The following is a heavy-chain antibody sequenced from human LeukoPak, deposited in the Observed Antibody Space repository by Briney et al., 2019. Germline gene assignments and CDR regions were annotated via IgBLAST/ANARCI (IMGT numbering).Heavy chain of an antibody. CDR3: ASLLSGSYARYDY. Sequence: GESLKISCKGSGYSFTSYWIGWVRPMPGKGLEWMGIIYPGDSDTRYSPSFQGQVTTSADKSISTAYLQWSSLKASDTAMYYCASLLSGSYARYDYWGQGTLVTVSS. V-gene: IGHV5-51*01. CDR1: GYSFTSYW. J-gene: IGHJ4*02. CDR2: IYPGDSDT. D-gene: IGHD1-26*01.